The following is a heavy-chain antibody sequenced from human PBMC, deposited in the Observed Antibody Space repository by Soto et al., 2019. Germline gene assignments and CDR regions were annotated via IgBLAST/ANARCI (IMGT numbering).Heavy chain of an antibody. J-gene: IGHJ5*02. V-gene: IGHV4-59*08. Sequence: QVQLQESGPGLVKPSETLSLTCTGSGGSISRYYWSWIRQPPGEGLEWIGYIYYSGSTNYNPSPKSRVTISVDTSKNHFSLKLSSVTAADTAVYYCARAKAPLYSSSWYWFDPWGQGTLVTVSS. CDR1: GGSISRYY. CDR2: IYYSGST. D-gene: IGHD6-13*01. CDR3: ARAKAPLYSSSWYWFDP.